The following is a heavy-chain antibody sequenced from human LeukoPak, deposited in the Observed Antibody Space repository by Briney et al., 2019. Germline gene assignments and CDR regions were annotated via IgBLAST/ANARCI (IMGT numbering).Heavy chain of an antibody. D-gene: IGHD3-3*01. CDR1: GGSISSYY. CDR2: IYYSGST. CDR3: ARSGYDFWSGYSHNWFDP. V-gene: IGHV4-59*01. Sequence: SETLSLTCTVSGGSISSYYWSWIRQPPGKGLEWIGYIYYSGSTNYNPSLKSRVTISVDTSKNQFSLKLSSVTAADTAVYYCARSGYDFWSGYSHNWFDPWGQETLVTVSS. J-gene: IGHJ5*02.